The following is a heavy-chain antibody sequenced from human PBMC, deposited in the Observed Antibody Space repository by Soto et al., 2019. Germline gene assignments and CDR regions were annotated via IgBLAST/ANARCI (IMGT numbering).Heavy chain of an antibody. CDR3: TRWDGFADL. D-gene: IGHD1-26*01. V-gene: IGHV3-23*01. J-gene: IGHJ4*02. CDR1: GFTFSHYS. Sequence: EVQMLESGGGLVQPGGSLRLSCAASGFTFSHYSMAWVRQTPEKGLEWVSGMSISGEKTFYADFVKGRFTVSRDSPKNTVYLQMNPLRAEDTAIYYCTRWDGFADLWGQGTLVTVS. CDR2: MSISGEKT.